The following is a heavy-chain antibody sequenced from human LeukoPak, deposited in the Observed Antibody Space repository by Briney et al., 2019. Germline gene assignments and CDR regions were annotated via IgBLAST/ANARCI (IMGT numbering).Heavy chain of an antibody. D-gene: IGHD5-18*01. CDR3: ARDGDSYGPTHIDY. Sequence: ASVKVSCKASGYTFTSYYMHWVRQAPGQGLEWMGIINPSGGSTSYAQKLQGGVTMTTDTSTSTAYMELRSLRSDDTAVYYCARDGDSYGPTHIDYWGQGTLVTVSS. CDR2: INPSGGST. J-gene: IGHJ4*02. V-gene: IGHV1-46*01. CDR1: GYTFTSYY.